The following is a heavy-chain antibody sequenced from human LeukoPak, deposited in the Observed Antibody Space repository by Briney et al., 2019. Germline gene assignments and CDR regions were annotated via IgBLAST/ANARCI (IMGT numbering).Heavy chain of an antibody. D-gene: IGHD2-2*01. CDR1: GYSFTNYW. CDR2: IYPGDSDT. Sequence: GESLKISCKGSGYSFTNYWIGWVRQMPGKGLEWMGIIYPGDSDTRYSPSFQGRVTISADKSISTAYLQWSSLKASDAAMYYCARGYCSSTSCPFDYWGLGTLVTVSS. V-gene: IGHV5-51*01. J-gene: IGHJ4*02. CDR3: ARGYCSSTSCPFDY.